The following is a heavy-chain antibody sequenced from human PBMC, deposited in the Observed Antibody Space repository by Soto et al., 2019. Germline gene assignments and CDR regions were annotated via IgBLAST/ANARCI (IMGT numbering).Heavy chain of an antibody. V-gene: IGHV2-70*13. Sequence: SGPTLVNPTQTLTLTCTFSGFSLNASGICLTCIRQPPGSALEWLATIDWDGDKYYTSSLATRLTISKDTSKNQVALTMTNMQPVDTGTYFCARMRGSYISPLDSWGQGALVTVSS. D-gene: IGHD5-18*01. CDR1: GFSLNASGIC. CDR3: ARMRGSYISPLDS. J-gene: IGHJ4*02. CDR2: IDWDGDK.